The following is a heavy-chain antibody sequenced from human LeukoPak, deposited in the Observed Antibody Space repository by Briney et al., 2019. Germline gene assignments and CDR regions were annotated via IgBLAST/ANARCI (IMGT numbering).Heavy chain of an antibody. D-gene: IGHD5-18*01. J-gene: IGHJ6*03. Sequence: ASVKVSCKASGYTFTGYYMHWVRQAPGQGLEWMGWINPNSGGTNYAQKFQGRVTITADESTSTAYMELSSLRSEDTAVYYCARDRSGYSYKDYYYYMDVWGKGTTVTISS. CDR2: INPNSGGT. CDR1: GYTFTGYY. CDR3: ARDRSGYSYKDYYYYMDV. V-gene: IGHV1-2*02.